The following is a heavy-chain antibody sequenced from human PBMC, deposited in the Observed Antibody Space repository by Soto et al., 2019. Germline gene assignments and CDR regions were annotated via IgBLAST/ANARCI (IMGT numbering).Heavy chain of an antibody. D-gene: IGHD5-12*01. CDR3: ARAGGGIGYGGYYYGMDV. CDR2: IYTSGST. V-gene: IGHV4-4*07. J-gene: IGHJ6*02. CDR1: GGSISSYY. Sequence: SETLCLTCTVAGGSISSYYWSWIRQTAGKGLEWIGRIYTSGSTNYNPSLKSRVTMSVDTSKNQFSLKLSSVTAADTAVYYCARAGGGIGYGGYYYGMDVWGQGTTVTVSS.